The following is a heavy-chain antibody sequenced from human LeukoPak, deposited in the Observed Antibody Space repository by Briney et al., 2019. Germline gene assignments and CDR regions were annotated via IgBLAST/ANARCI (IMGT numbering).Heavy chain of an antibody. J-gene: IGHJ4*02. V-gene: IGHV4-59*01. D-gene: IGHD3-10*01. CDR2: IYDSGRT. CDR1: GGSMSTYF. CDR3: ARDLVGAY. Sequence: SETLSLTCTVSGGSMSTYFWSWIRQPPGKGLEWIGYIYDSGRTNYNPSLKSRVTISVDTSKNQFSLKLSSVTAADTAVYYCARDLVGAYWGQGTLVTVSS.